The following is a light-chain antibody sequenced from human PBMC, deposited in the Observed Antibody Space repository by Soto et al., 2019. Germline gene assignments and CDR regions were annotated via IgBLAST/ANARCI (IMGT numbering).Light chain of an antibody. Sequence: EIVMTQSPATLSVSPGERATLSCRASQSVGSNLAWYQQKPGQAPKLLIYYASTRATGIPARFSGRGSGTECTLTISSLQSEDFAVYYCQQYNKWPRTFGQGTKVDIK. CDR1: QSVGSN. CDR3: QQYNKWPRT. CDR2: YAS. V-gene: IGKV3-15*01. J-gene: IGKJ1*01.